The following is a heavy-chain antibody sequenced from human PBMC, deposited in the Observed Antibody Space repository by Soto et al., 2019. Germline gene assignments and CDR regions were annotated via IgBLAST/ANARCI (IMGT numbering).Heavy chain of an antibody. CDR3: ARLAYFDWLLLLNY. V-gene: IGHV1-18*01. Sequence: ASVKVSCKASGYTFTSYGISWVRQAPGQGLEWMGWISAYNGNTNYAQKLQGRVTMTTDTSTSTAYKELRSLRSDDTAVYYCARLAYFDWLLLLNYWGQGTLVTVSS. D-gene: IGHD3-9*01. J-gene: IGHJ4*02. CDR1: GYTFTSYG. CDR2: ISAYNGNT.